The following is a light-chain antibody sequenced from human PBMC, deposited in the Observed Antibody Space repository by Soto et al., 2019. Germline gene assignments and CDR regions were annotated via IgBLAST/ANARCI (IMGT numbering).Light chain of an antibody. J-gene: IGKJ1*01. CDR1: QSVISSY. CDR3: QQYVSSPWS. CDR2: GAS. V-gene: IGKV3-20*01. Sequence: IVLAQSPGTLSLSPGESATLSCRASQSVISSYLAWYQQKAGQAPRLLIYGASRRATGIPDRFSGSGSGTDFTLTISRLEPEDCAGYYCQQYVSSPWSFGQGTKVEI.